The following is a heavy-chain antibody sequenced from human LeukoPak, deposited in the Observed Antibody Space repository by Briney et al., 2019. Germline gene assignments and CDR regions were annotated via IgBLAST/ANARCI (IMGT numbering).Heavy chain of an antibody. Sequence: GGSLRLSCAASGFTFSSYSMNWVRQAPGKGLEWVSYISSSSSTIYYADSVKGRFTISRDNAKNSLYLQKNSLRDEDTAVYYCARGALLWFGELFKHFDYWGQGTLVTVSS. CDR1: GFTFSSYS. D-gene: IGHD3-10*01. V-gene: IGHV3-48*02. CDR2: ISSSSSTI. J-gene: IGHJ4*02. CDR3: ARGALLWFGELFKHFDY.